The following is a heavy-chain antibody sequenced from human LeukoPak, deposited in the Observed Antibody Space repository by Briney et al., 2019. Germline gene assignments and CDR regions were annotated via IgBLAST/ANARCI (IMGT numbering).Heavy chain of an antibody. V-gene: IGHV1-69*13. D-gene: IGHD5-18*01. Sequence: RASVKVSCKASGGTFSSYAISWVRQAPGQGLEWMGGIIPIFGTANYAQKFQGRVTITADESTSTAYMELSSLRSEDTAVYYCARLPAPGYSYGGNGMDVWGQGTTVTVSS. J-gene: IGHJ6*02. CDR3: ARLPAPGYSYGGNGMDV. CDR1: GGTFSSYA. CDR2: IIPIFGTA.